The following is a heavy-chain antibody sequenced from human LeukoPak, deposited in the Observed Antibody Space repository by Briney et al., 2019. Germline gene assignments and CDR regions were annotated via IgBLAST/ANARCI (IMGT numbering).Heavy chain of an antibody. CDR3: ARGLAFGELLNY. D-gene: IGHD3-10*01. Sequence: ASVKVSCKASGYSFTSYDINWVRQATGQGLEWMGWVNPNSGNTGYAQKFQGRVTITRNTSITTAYMELSSLRSDDTAVYYCARGLAFGELLNYWGQGTLVTASS. CDR1: GYSFTSYD. CDR2: VNPNSGNT. V-gene: IGHV1-8*01. J-gene: IGHJ4*02.